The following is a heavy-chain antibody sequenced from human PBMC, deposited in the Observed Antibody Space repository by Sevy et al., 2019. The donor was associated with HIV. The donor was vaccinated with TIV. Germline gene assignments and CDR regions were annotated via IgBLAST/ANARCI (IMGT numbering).Heavy chain of an antibody. CDR3: ARFPTYYFGSGTYFDY. V-gene: IGHV1-18*01. CDR1: GYTFSSNG. CDR2: IGVYNGNS. D-gene: IGHD3-10*01. J-gene: IGHJ4*01. Sequence: ASVKVSCKASGYTFSSNGIAWVRQALGQGLQWMGWIGVYNGNSKYAQNLQDRLTMTTDTSTSTASKELKCLRSDDTAVYYCARFPTYYFGSGTYFDYWGHGTLVTVSS.